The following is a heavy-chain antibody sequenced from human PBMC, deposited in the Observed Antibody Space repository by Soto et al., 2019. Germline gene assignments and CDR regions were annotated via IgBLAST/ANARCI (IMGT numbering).Heavy chain of an antibody. Sequence: VQLVESGGGVVQPGTSLRLSCAASGLTFSTYGFHWVRQAPGKGLEWVAVISNDVRNIHYAESVKGRFTISRDNSKNTLYLQMNSLRPNDTAVYYCVKDSLEGMTPVFMPGPDWGQGTLVTVSS. CDR3: VKDSLEGMTPVFMPGPD. CDR1: GLTFSTYG. J-gene: IGHJ4*02. D-gene: IGHD2-2*01. CDR2: ISNDVRNI. V-gene: IGHV3-30*18.